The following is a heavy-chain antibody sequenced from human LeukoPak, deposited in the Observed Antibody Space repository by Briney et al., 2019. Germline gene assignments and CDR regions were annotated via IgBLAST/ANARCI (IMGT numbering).Heavy chain of an antibody. Sequence: GGSLRLSCAASGFTFSSYAMHWVRQAPGKGLEWVAVISYDGSSKYYADSVKGRFTISRDNSKNTLYLQMNSLRAEDTAVYYCARDGWGFDYWGQGTLVTVSS. J-gene: IGHJ4*02. V-gene: IGHV3-30*04. CDR2: ISYDGSSK. CDR1: GFTFSSYA. D-gene: IGHD6-19*01. CDR3: ARDGWGFDY.